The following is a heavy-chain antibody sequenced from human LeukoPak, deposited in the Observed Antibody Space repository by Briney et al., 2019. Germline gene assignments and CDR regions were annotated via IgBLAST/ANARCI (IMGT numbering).Heavy chain of an antibody. CDR1: GYTFTSYY. CDR2: IIPSGGST. J-gene: IGHJ4*02. Sequence: ASVNVSCKASGYTFTSYYMHWVRQAPGQGLEWMGIIIPSGGSTSYAQKFQGRVTMTRDTSKNQFSLKLSSVTAADTAVYYCARDLGLYDSSPGLYFDYWGQGTLVTVSS. D-gene: IGHD3-22*01. V-gene: IGHV1-46*01. CDR3: ARDLGLYDSSPGLYFDY.